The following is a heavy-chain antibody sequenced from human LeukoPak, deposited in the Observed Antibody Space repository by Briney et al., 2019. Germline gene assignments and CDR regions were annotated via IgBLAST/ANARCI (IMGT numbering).Heavy chain of an antibody. Sequence: GGSLRLSCAASGFTFSRHGMHWVRQAPGKGLEWVAVIGDTGRAKYYADSVEGRFTASRDNFKNTVYLQMNSLRPDDTAVYYCAKVGEKNMVEAFEIWGQGTRVTVSP. CDR2: IGDTGRAK. CDR3: AKVGEKNMVEAFEI. D-gene: IGHD2/OR15-2a*01. J-gene: IGHJ3*02. CDR1: GFTFSRHG. V-gene: IGHV3-30*18.